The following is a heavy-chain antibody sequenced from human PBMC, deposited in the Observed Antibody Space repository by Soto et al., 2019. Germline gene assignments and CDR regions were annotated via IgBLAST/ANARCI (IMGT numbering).Heavy chain of an antibody. Sequence: ASVKVSCKVSGDTLTELSMHWVRQAPGKGLEWMGGFDPEDGGTNYAQKFQGWVTMTRDTSISTAYMELSRLRSDDTAVYYCARAPLWGANAFDIWGQGTMVTVSS. CDR3: ARAPLWGANAFDI. CDR2: FDPEDGGT. J-gene: IGHJ3*02. CDR1: GDTLTELS. V-gene: IGHV1-24*01. D-gene: IGHD3-10*01.